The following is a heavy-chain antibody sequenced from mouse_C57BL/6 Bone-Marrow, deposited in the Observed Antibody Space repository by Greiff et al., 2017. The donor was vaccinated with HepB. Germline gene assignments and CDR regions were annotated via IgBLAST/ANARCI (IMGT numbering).Heavy chain of an antibody. V-gene: IGHV5-6*01. J-gene: IGHJ2*01. D-gene: IGHD1-1*02. CDR3: ARPGGY. Sequence: VQLKESGGDLVKPGGSLKLSCAASGFTFSSYGMSWVRQTPDKRLEWVATISSGGSYTYYPDSVKGRFTISRDNAKNTLYLQMSSLKSEDTAMYYCARPGGYWGQGTTLTVSS. CDR2: ISSGGSYT. CDR1: GFTFSSYG.